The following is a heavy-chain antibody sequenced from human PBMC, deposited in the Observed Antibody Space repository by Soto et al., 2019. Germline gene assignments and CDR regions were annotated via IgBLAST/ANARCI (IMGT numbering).Heavy chain of an antibody. CDR1: GFTFWNFA. D-gene: IGHD3-10*01. Sequence: PGGSLRLSCSTSGFTFWNFAMAWVRQAPGKGLEWVSAISGGGDTTSYADSVKGRFTVSRDGSKNTLYLQMSSLRAEDTALYYCAKGRGGSGSLTPRVDFWGQGTLVTVSS. V-gene: IGHV3-23*01. J-gene: IGHJ4*02. CDR3: AKGRGGSGSLTPRVDF. CDR2: ISGGGDTT.